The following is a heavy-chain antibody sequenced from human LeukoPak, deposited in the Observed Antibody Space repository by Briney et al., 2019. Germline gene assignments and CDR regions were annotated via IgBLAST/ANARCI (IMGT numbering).Heavy chain of an antibody. Sequence: PGGSLRLSCVASGFTVSSNYMSWVRQAPGKGLEWVSVIYSGGSTYYADSVKGRFTISRDNAKNTLYLQMNSLRAEDTAVYYCARDPAVAGNDWFDPWGQGTLVTVSS. CDR2: IYSGGST. CDR1: GFTVSSNY. V-gene: IGHV3-66*01. J-gene: IGHJ5*02. CDR3: ARDPAVAGNDWFDP. D-gene: IGHD6-19*01.